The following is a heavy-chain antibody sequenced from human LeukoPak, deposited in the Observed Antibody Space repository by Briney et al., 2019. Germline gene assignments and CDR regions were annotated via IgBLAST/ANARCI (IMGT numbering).Heavy chain of an antibody. J-gene: IGHJ4*02. CDR3: ARETGIWFGDATGN. CDR2: IDHSGST. CDR1: GGSVSSVSYY. D-gene: IGHD3-10*01. V-gene: IGHV4-39*07. Sequence: SETLSLTCTVSGGSVSSVSYYWSWIRQSPGKGLEWIGEIDHSGSTNYNPSLKSRVTISVDTSKNQFSLKLSSVTAADTAVYCCARETGIWFGDATGNWGQGTLVTVSS.